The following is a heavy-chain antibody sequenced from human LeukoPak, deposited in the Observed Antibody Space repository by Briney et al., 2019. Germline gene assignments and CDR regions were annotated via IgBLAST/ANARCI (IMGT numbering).Heavy chain of an antibody. J-gene: IGHJ4*02. CDR3: TTASYCGGDCPGGSDN. CDR2: IKSKTDGGTT. Sequence: GGSLRLSCAASGFIFSNAWVNWVRQAPGKGLEWVGRIKSKTDGGTTDYAAPVKGRFTISRDDSTNTLYLQMNSLETEDTAVYYCTTASYCGGDCPGGSDNWGQGTLVTVSS. D-gene: IGHD2-21*02. CDR1: GFIFSNAW. V-gene: IGHV3-15*01.